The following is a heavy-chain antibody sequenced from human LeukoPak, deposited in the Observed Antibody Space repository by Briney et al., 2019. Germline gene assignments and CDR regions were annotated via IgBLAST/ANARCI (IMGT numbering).Heavy chain of an antibody. CDR2: ISRNSSSI. CDR3: AKGRRGYSYGYFDY. Sequence: GGSLRLSCAASGFTFDDYTMHWVRQAPGKGLEWVSGISRNSSSIGYADSVKGRFTISRDNAKNSLYLQMNSLRAEDMALYYCAKGRRGYSYGYFDYWGQGTLVTVSS. V-gene: IGHV3-9*03. J-gene: IGHJ4*02. D-gene: IGHD5-18*01. CDR1: GFTFDDYT.